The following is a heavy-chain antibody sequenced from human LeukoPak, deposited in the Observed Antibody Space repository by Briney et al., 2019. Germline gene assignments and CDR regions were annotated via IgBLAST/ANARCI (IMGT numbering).Heavy chain of an antibody. D-gene: IGHD4-17*01. J-gene: IGHJ4*02. CDR1: GYTFTTYA. Sequence: GASVKVSCKASGYTFTTYAMNWVRQAPGQGLEWMGWISAYNGNTNYAQKLQGRVTMTTDTSTTKAYMELRSLRSDDTAVYYCARDQDGDYRDFDYWGQGTLVTVSS. CDR3: ARDQDGDYRDFDY. V-gene: IGHV1-18*01. CDR2: ISAYNGNT.